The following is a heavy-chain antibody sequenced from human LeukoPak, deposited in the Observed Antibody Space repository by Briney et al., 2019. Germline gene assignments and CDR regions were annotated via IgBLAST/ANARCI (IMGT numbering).Heavy chain of an antibody. CDR3: ARSLAAAGTAAYYGMDV. CDR1: GFTVSSNY. J-gene: IGHJ6*02. Sequence: GGSLRLSCAASGFTVSSNYMSWVRQGPGKGLVWVSRINSDGSGTNYADSVKGRFTISRDNAKNTLYLQMNSLRAEDTAVYYCARSLAAAGTAAYYGMDVWGQGTTVTVSS. V-gene: IGHV3-74*01. CDR2: INSDGSGT. D-gene: IGHD6-13*01.